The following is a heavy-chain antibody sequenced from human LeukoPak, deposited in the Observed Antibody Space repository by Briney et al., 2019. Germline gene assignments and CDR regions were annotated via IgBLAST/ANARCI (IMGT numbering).Heavy chain of an antibody. J-gene: IGHJ5*02. D-gene: IGHD3-10*01. CDR3: ARLPNTYYYGSGSDWFDP. CDR1: GYTFSDYY. CDR2: IIPIFGTA. V-gene: IGHV1-69*13. Sequence: SVKVSCEASGYTFSDYYINWLRQAPGQGLEWMGGIIPIFGTANYAQKFQGRVTITADESTSTAYMELSSLRSEDTAVYYCARLPNTYYYGSGSDWFDPWGQGTLVTVSS.